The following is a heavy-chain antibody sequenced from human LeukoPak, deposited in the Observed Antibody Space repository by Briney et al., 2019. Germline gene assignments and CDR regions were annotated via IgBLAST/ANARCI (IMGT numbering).Heavy chain of an antibody. Sequence: ASVKVSCKASGYTFTSYGISWVRQAPGQGLEWMGWISAYNGNTNYAQKLQGRVTMTTDTSTSTAYMELRSLRSDDTAVYYCAREVEYSGSYYGGYYFDYWGQGTLVTVSS. D-gene: IGHD1-26*01. J-gene: IGHJ4*02. CDR1: GYTFTSYG. V-gene: IGHV1-18*01. CDR2: ISAYNGNT. CDR3: AREVEYSGSYYGGYYFDY.